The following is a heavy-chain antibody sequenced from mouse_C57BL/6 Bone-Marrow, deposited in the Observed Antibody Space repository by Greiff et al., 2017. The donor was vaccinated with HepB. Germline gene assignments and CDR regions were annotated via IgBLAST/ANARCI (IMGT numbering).Heavy chain of an antibody. D-gene: IGHD2-3*01. V-gene: IGHV5-4*03. CDR3: ARIYDGYYDYYAMDY. CDR2: ISDGGSYT. Sequence: EVKLMESGGGLVKPGGSLKLSCAASGFTFSSYAMSWVRQTPGKRLEWVATISDGGSYTYYPDNVKGRFTISRDNAKNNLYLQMSHLKSEDTAMYYCARIYDGYYDYYAMDYWGQGTSVTVSS. CDR1: GFTFSSYA. J-gene: IGHJ4*01.